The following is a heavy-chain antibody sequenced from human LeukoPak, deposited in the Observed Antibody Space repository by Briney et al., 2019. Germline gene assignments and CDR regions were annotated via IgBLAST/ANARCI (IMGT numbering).Heavy chain of an antibody. D-gene: IGHD6-6*01. J-gene: IGHJ4*02. CDR1: GFTFINYG. Sequence: GGSLRLTCAASGFTFINYGMHWVRQAPGKGLEWVAFIQYSGNNKYYADSVKGRFTISRDNAKNTLYLQMSSLRAEDTAVYYCATSPGLGYSTSLTGVDYWGQGTLVTVSS. V-gene: IGHV3-30*02. CDR2: IQYSGNNK. CDR3: ATSPGLGYSTSLTGVDY.